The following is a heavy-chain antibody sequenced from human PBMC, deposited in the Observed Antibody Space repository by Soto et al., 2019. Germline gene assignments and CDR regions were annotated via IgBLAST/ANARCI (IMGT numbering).Heavy chain of an antibody. CDR1: GFTFSSSS. CDR2: SSGSYI. J-gene: IGHJ1*01. D-gene: IGHD1-26*01. CDR3: ARDPLGSSGNEYFQD. V-gene: IGHV3-21*01. Sequence: EVQLVESGGGLVKPGGSLRISCAASGFTFSSSSMNWVRQAPGKGLEWVSSSSGSYIYYADSVKGRFTISRDNAKNPLYLQVNSLRVEDTAVYYCARDPLGSSGNEYFQDGSQGILVTFSS.